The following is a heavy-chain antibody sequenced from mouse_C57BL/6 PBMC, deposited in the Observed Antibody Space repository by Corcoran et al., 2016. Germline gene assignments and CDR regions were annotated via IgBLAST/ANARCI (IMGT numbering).Heavy chain of an antibody. Sequence: EVQLQQSGHELVKPGASGKISCKATGYTFTDYYMNWVKQSHGKSLEWIGDINPNNGGTSYNQKFKGKTTLTVDKSSSTAYMEIRSMTSEDSAVYYCARWATTVVATDYWCQGTTLTVSS. D-gene: IGHD1-1*01. J-gene: IGHJ2*01. CDR1: GYTFTDYY. CDR2: INPNNGGT. V-gene: IGHV1-26*01. CDR3: ARWATTVVATDY.